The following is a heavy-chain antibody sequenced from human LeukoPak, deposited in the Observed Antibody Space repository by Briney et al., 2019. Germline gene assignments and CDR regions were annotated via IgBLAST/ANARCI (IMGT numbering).Heavy chain of an antibody. CDR1: GFTFSSYA. D-gene: IGHD6-13*01. V-gene: IGHV3-23*01. Sequence: GGSLRLSCAACGFTFSSYAMSGVRQAPGKGLEGVSAIRGSGGSTYYADSVKGRFPISRDNSKNTLYLQMNSLRAEDTAVYYCADPDLAAAGLDYWGQGTLVTVSS. J-gene: IGHJ4*02. CDR2: IRGSGGST. CDR3: ADPDLAAAGLDY.